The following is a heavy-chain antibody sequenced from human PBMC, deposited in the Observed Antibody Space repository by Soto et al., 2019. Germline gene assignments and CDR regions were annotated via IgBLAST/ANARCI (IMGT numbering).Heavy chain of an antibody. CDR2: ISSSSSYI. J-gene: IGHJ6*02. CDR1: GFTFSSYS. CDR3: ARQYCSGGSCYSNHYGMDV. Sequence: GSLRLSCAASGFTFSSYSMNWVRQAPGKGLEWVSSISSSSSYIYYADSVKGRFTISRDNAKNSLYLQMNSLRAEDTAVYYCARQYCSGGSCYSNHYGMDVWGQGTTVTVSS. V-gene: IGHV3-21*01. D-gene: IGHD2-15*01.